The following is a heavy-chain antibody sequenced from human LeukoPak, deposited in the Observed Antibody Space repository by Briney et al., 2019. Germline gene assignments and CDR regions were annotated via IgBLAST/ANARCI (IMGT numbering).Heavy chain of an antibody. J-gene: IGHJ4*02. Sequence: SVKVSCKASGGTFSSYAICWVRQASGQGLEWMGWINPNSGGTNYAQKFQGRVTMTRDTSISTAYMELSRLGSDDTAVYYCARGGHIVVVPAAPHYWGQGTLVTVSS. CDR1: GGTFSSYA. CDR3: ARGGHIVVVPAAPHY. V-gene: IGHV1-2*02. D-gene: IGHD2-2*01. CDR2: INPNSGGT.